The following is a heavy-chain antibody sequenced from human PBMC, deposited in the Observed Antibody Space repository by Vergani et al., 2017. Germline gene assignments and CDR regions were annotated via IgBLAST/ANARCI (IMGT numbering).Heavy chain of an antibody. CDR2: IYYSGGT. D-gene: IGHD3-9*01. Sequence: QVQLQESGPGLVKPSQTLSLTCTVSGGSISSGGYYWSWIRQHPGKGLEWIGYIYYSGGTYYNPSLKSRVTISVDTSKNQFSLKLSSVTAADTAVYYCARAGLRYVDWLFEKGEYLDYWGQGTLVTVSS. V-gene: IGHV4-31*03. CDR1: GGSISSGGYY. CDR3: ARAGLRYVDWLFEKGEYLDY. J-gene: IGHJ4*02.